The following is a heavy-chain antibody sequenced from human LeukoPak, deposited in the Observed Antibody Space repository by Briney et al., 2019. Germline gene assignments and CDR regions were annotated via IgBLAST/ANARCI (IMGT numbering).Heavy chain of an antibody. D-gene: IGHD2-2*01. CDR3: ARGQVPAARGYNWFDP. CDR2: INARGDT. CDR1: GWSFNDYY. V-gene: IGHV4-34*01. J-gene: IGHJ5*02. Sequence: NSSETLSLTCAVYGWSFNDYYWNWIRQPPGKGLEWIGEINARGDTNYNPSLKSRVNISVDTSKKQFSLRLTSMIAADTALYYCARGQVPAARGYNWFDPWGQGTLVTVSS.